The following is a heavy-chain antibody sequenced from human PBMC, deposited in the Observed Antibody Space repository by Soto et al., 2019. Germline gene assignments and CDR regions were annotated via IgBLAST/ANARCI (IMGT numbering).Heavy chain of an antibody. J-gene: IGHJ4*01. V-gene: IGHV3-15*07. CDR1: DFAFSNAW. Sequence: GGSLRLSCAASDFAFSNAWINWVRQAPGKGLEWVGRIKSRALGGTTDFAAPVRGRFAITRDDSRNMVYMQMNNLNTEDTAVYYCTTGSYSPIVEVRFVYWGHGTLVTVSS. CDR2: IKSRALGGTT. CDR3: TTGSYSPIVEVRFVY. D-gene: IGHD1-26*01.